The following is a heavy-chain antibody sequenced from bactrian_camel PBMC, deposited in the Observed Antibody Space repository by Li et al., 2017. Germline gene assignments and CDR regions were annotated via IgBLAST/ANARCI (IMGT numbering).Heavy chain of an antibody. D-gene: IGHD5*01. V-gene: IGHV3S1*01. CDR3: ATSSPYGSGPPLTY. J-gene: IGHJ4*01. CDR2: INRAGGST. CDR1: GLTFSSYW. Sequence: HVQLVESGGGLVQPGGSLRLSCAASGLTFSSYWMYWVRRAPGKGLEWVSTINRAGGSTRYADSVKGRFTISRDNAKNTLYLQMNSLKSEDTALYYCATSSPYGSGPPLTYWGQGTQVTVS.